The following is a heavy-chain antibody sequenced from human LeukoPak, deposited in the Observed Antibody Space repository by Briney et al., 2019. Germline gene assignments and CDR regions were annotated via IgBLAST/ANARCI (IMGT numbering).Heavy chain of an antibody. CDR1: GGSFSGYY. CDR3: ARGRGTFDI. Sequence: KPSETLSLTCAVYGGSFSGYYWSWIRQPPGKGLEWIGEINHSGSTSYNPSLKSRVTISVDTSKNQFSLKLSSVTAADTAVYYCARGRGTFDIWGQGTMVTVSS. CDR2: INHSGST. V-gene: IGHV4-34*01. J-gene: IGHJ3*02. D-gene: IGHD3-10*01.